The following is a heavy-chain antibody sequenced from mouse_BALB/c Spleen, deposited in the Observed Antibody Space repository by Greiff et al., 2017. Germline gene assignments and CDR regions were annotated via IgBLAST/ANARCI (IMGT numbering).Heavy chain of an antibody. CDR1: GFNIKDTY. V-gene: IGHV14-3*02. Sequence: EVKLMESGAELVKPGASVKLSCTASGFNIKDTYMHWVKQRPEQGLEWIGRIDPANGNTKYDPKFQGKATITADTSSNTAYLQLSSLTSEDTAVYYCARVGYYRYDEAYAMDYWGQGTSVTVSS. J-gene: IGHJ4*01. CDR3: ARVGYYRYDEAYAMDY. CDR2: IDPANGNT. D-gene: IGHD2-14*01.